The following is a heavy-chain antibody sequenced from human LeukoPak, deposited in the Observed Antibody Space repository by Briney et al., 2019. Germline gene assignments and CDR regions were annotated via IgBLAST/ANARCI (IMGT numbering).Heavy chain of an antibody. CDR1: GFTFSSYW. D-gene: IGHD3-22*01. CDR3: ARRINYYDSSGYYYVRYFDS. V-gene: IGHV3-74*01. J-gene: IGHJ4*02. Sequence: PGGSLRLSCAASGFTFSSYWMYWVRQAPGKGPVXXXXXXXXXSSLNYADSVKXRFTISRDNAKNTLYLQMNSLGAEDTAVYYCARRINYYDSSGYYYVRYFDSWGQGTLVAVSS. CDR2: XXXXXSSL.